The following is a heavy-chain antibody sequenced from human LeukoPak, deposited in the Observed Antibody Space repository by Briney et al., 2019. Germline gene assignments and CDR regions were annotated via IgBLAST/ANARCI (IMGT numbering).Heavy chain of an antibody. V-gene: IGHV1-24*01. CDR2: FHTEDHER. CDR3: THFDY. J-gene: IGHJ4*02. CDR1: GYTLAELP. Sequence: ASVKVSCKVSGYTLAELPMHWVRQAPGKGLEWMGGFHTEDHERVYAQRFQGRIILTEDNSTDTTYMELSGLTSEDTAIYFCTHFDYWGQGTLVTVSS.